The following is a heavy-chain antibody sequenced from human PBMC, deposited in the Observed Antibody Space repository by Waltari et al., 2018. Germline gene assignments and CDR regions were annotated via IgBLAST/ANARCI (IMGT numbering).Heavy chain of an antibody. CDR1: GGSLSGYH. CDR3: ARGHLGYCDSSLCRDKYDY. V-gene: IGHV4-34*01. D-gene: IGHD3-22*01. Sequence: QVQLQQWGAGLLKPSDTLSLICAVYGGSLSGYHWTWIRQPPGKGLEWIGEINQNGGANKNSSLNGRVIMSLDTSKSQFSRKLNSVTAADTAVYYCARGHLGYCDSSLCRDKYDYWGQGALVTVSS. CDR2: INQNGGA. J-gene: IGHJ4*02.